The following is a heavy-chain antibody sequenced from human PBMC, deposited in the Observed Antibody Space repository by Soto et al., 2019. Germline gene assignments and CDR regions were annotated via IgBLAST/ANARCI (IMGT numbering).Heavy chain of an antibody. Sequence: GGSLRLSCAASGFICGSYDMSWVRQAPGKGLEWVSTILVDGRTFYVDSVKGRFTISRDSSQNTVYLQMNSLTAGDTAIYYCAKANANGGGAFDICGQGTKVTVSS. D-gene: IGHD2-8*01. V-gene: IGHV3-23*01. CDR2: ILVDGRT. J-gene: IGHJ3*02. CDR1: GFICGSYD. CDR3: AKANANGGGAFDI.